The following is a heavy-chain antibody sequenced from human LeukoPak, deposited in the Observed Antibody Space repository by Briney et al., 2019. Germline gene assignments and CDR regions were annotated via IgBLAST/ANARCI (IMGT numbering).Heavy chain of an antibody. CDR3: AKHYYGSGSQKYYFDY. V-gene: IGHV3-30*02. CDR2: VRNDGSDK. D-gene: IGHD3-10*01. Sequence: GGSLRLSCAASGFVFGDYGMHCVRQAPGKGREWVTMVRNDGSDKYYADSVKGRFTISRDNSKNTLYLQMNSLRPEDTAVYYCAKHYYGSGSQKYYFDYWGQGTLVTVSS. CDR1: GFVFGDYG. J-gene: IGHJ4*02.